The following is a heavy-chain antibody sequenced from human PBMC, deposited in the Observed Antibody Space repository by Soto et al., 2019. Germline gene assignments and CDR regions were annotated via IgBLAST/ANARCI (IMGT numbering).Heavy chain of an antibody. V-gene: IGHV3-73*01. J-gene: IGHJ4*02. CDR1: GFTFSGSA. Sequence: EVQLVESGGGLVQPGGSLKLSCATSGFTFSGSAIQWVRQASGKGLEWVGRIRSKVNTYATAYAESVKGRFTISRDDSKNTAYLQMNSLKTEDTAVYYCASKSFSLLIDYWGQGTLVTVSS. CDR3: ASKSFSLLIDY. CDR2: IRSKVNTYAT.